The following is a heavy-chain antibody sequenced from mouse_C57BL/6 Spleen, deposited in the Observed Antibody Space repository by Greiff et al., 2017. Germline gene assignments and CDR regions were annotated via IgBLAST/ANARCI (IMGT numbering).Heavy chain of an antibody. D-gene: IGHD2-2*01. CDR2: IYPGSGST. Sequence: QVQLQQPRAERVKPGASVKMCCKASGYTCTSYWITWVTQRPGQGLEWIGDIYPGSGSTNYNEKFKSKATLTVDTSSSTAYMQLSSLTSEDSAVYYCATMGLGAMDYWCQGTPATVSS. CDR1: GYTCTSYW. V-gene: IGHV1-55*01. J-gene: IGHJ4*01. CDR3: ATMGLGAMDY.